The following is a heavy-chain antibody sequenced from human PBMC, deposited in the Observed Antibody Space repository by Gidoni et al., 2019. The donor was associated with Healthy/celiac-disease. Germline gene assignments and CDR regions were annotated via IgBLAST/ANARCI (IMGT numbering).Heavy chain of an antibody. Sequence: QITLKESGPTLVKPTQTLTLTCTFSGFSLSTSGVGVGWIRPPPGKALEWLALIYWNDDKRYSPSLKSRLTITKDTSKNQVVLTMTNMDPVDTATYYCAHSNDTYYYYGMDVWGQGTTVTVSS. J-gene: IGHJ6*02. D-gene: IGHD3-9*01. V-gene: IGHV2-5*01. CDR3: AHSNDTYYYYGMDV. CDR1: GFSLSTSGVG. CDR2: IYWNDDK.